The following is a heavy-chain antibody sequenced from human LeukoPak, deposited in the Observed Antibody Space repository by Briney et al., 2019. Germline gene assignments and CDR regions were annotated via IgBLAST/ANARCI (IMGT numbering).Heavy chain of an antibody. V-gene: IGHV4-34*01. J-gene: IGHJ4*02. CDR3: AGRESDGSGSRTFDY. CDR1: GGSFSGYY. D-gene: IGHD3-10*01. CDR2: INHSGST. Sequence: SETLSLTCAVYGGSFSGYYWSWIRQPPGGGPEWIGEINHSGSTNYNPSLKSRVTISVDTSKNQFSLKLSSVTAADTAVYYCAGRESDGSGSRTFDYWGQGTLVTVSS.